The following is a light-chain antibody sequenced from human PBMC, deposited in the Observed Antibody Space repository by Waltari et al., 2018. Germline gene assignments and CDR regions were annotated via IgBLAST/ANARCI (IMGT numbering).Light chain of an antibody. CDR2: RDN. J-gene: IGLJ7*01. Sequence: SYELTQPLSVSVAPGQTATITCGGNNIGGKSVHWYQQKPGQAPVLVIYRDNNRPPGPPDRFAGSNSGNTATLTINGAQVGDEADYYCQVRDSNTAVFGGGTHLTVL. CDR1: NIGGKS. V-gene: IGLV3-9*01. CDR3: QVRDSNTAV.